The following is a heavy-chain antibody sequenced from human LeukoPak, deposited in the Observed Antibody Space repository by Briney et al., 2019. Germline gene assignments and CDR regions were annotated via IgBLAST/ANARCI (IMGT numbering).Heavy chain of an antibody. CDR3: AKIVVPTTFDY. CDR1: GLTFSNYA. J-gene: IGHJ4*02. CDR2: VSNTGTVT. Sequence: GGSLRLSCAASGLTFSNYAMNWVRQAPGKGLEWVSAVSNTGTVTYYADSVKGRFTISRGNSKNTLNLQMNSLRAEDTAVYYCAKIVVPTTFDYWGQGTLVTVSS. D-gene: IGHD2-2*01. V-gene: IGHV3-23*01.